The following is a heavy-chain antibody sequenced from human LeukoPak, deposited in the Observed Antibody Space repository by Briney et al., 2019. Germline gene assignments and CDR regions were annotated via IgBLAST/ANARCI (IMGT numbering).Heavy chain of an antibody. D-gene: IGHD6-13*01. CDR3: TGSSSGY. CDR1: GFTFSASV. Sequence: GGSLRLSCAASGFTFSASVMHWVRQASGKGLEWVGHIRSRGNNYATAYVASVKGRFTISRDDSKNTAYLQMNSLKTEDTAVYYCTGSSSGYWGQGTLVTVSS. V-gene: IGHV3-73*01. CDR2: IRSRGNNYAT. J-gene: IGHJ4*02.